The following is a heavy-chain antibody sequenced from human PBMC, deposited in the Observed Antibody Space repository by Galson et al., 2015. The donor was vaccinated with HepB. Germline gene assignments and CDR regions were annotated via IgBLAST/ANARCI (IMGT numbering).Heavy chain of an antibody. J-gene: IGHJ4*02. CDR2: ISWNSGSI. CDR1: GFTFDDYA. Sequence: SLRLSCAASGFTFDDYAMHWVRQAPGKGLEWVSGISWNSGSIGYADSVKGRFTISRDNAKNSLYLQMNSLRAEDTALYYCAKAIGAPRTLPFDYWGQGTLVTVSS. V-gene: IGHV3-9*01. D-gene: IGHD3-3*01. CDR3: AKAIGAPRTLPFDY.